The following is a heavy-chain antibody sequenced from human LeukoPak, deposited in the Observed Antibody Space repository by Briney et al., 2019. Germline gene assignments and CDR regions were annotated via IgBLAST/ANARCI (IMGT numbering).Heavy chain of an antibody. J-gene: IGHJ4*02. CDR1: GFNFGDYG. CDR3: ARGQKAIDY. V-gene: IGHV3-49*04. CDR2: IRNKAYGGTT. Sequence: TGGSLRLSCTTSGFNFGDYGMTWVRQAPGKGLERVGFIRNKAYGGTTEYAASVRGRFTISRDESKSIAYLQMNSLKTEDTAVYYCARGQKAIDYWGQGILVTVSS.